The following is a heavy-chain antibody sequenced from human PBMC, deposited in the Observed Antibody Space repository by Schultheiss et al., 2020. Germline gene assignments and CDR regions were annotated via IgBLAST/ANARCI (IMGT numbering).Heavy chain of an antibody. CDR3: AARHYYDSSGYFSPRLEIDH. CDR2: FIPLFGTA. D-gene: IGHD3-22*01. Sequence: SVKVSCKASGGTLSSYTINWVRQAPGQGLEWMGGFIPLFGTAKYAQKFQARVTITADESTSTAYMELTSLRFEDTAVYYCAARHYYDSSGYFSPRLEIDHWGQGTPVTVSS. CDR1: GGTLSSYT. V-gene: IGHV1-69*13. J-gene: IGHJ4*02.